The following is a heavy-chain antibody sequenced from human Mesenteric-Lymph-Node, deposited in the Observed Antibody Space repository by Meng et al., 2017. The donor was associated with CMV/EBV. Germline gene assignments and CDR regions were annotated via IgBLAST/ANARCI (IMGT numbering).Heavy chain of an antibody. D-gene: IGHD3-10*01. CDR1: GYTFTGYY. V-gene: IGHV1-2*02. J-gene: IGHJ6*02. CDR2: INPNSGGT. CDR3: ARDLFSGRFGEFSRYYYGMDV. Sequence: ASVKVSCKASGYTFTGYYMHWVRQAPGQGLEWMGWINPNSGGTNYAQKFQGRVTMTRDTSISTAYMELSRLRSDDTAVYYCARDLFSGRFGEFSRYYYGMDVWGQGTTVTVSS.